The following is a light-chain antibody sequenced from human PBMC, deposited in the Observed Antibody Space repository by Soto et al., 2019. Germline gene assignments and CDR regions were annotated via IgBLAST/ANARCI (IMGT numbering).Light chain of an antibody. CDR1: QGISNY. J-gene: IGKJ4*01. CDR3: QQYSSYPLT. CDR2: AAS. Sequence: DIKMTQSPSSLSASVGDRVTITCRASQGISNYLGWYQQKPGKAPTSLIYAASSLQSGVPPGFSGSASGTDFTLTISSLQLEVFATYYCQQYSSYPLTFGGGTKVEI. V-gene: IGKV1-16*01.